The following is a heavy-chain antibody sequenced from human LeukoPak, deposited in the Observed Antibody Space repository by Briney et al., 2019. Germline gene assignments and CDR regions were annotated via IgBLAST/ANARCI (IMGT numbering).Heavy chain of an antibody. J-gene: IGHJ4*02. Sequence: PGGSLRLSCAASGFTFSSYEMNWVRQAPGKGLEWVANIKQDGSEKYYVDSVKGRFTISRDNAKNSLSLQMDNLRAEDTAVYYCARGFTIFGLIISHFDYWGQGALVTVSS. V-gene: IGHV3-7*01. CDR2: IKQDGSEK. CDR3: ARGFTIFGLIISHFDY. D-gene: IGHD3/OR15-3a*01. CDR1: GFTFSSYE.